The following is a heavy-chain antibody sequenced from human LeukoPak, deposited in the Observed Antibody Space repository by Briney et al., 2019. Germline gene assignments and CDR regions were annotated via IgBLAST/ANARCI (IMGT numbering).Heavy chain of an antibody. Sequence: PGGSLRLSCAAPGFTFSSYAMHWVRQAPGKGLEWVAVISYDGSNKYYADSVKGRFTISRDNSKNTLYLQMNSLRAEDTAVYYCARGRRYFDWAPARYYYGMDVWGQGTTVTVSS. J-gene: IGHJ6*02. CDR3: ARGRRYFDWAPARYYYGMDV. D-gene: IGHD3-9*01. V-gene: IGHV3-30-3*01. CDR1: GFTFSSYA. CDR2: ISYDGSNK.